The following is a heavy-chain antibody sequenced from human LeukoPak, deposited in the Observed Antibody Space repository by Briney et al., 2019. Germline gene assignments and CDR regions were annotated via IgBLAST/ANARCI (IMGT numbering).Heavy chain of an antibody. V-gene: IGHV3-30*04. D-gene: IGHD6-19*01. CDR1: GFPFRNYA. CDR2: ISDDGSNK. J-gene: IGHJ4*02. Sequence: GRSLRLSCAASGFPFRNYAMHWVRQAPGKGLEWVAVISDDGSNKYYGDSVKGRFTISRDNSKNTVYLQMNSLRAEDTAVYYCAKDRYSSGWYSDFDYWGQGTLVTVSS. CDR3: AKDRYSSGWYSDFDY.